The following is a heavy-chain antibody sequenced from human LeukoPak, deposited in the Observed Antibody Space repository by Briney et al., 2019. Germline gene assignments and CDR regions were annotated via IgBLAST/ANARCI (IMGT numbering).Heavy chain of an antibody. J-gene: IGHJ4*02. V-gene: IGHV3-21*01. CDR1: GFTFSSYS. CDR3: ARAWNIAASCV. D-gene: IGHD6-13*01. CDR2: ISSSSSYI. Sequence: GSLRLSCAASGFTFSSYSMNWVRQAPGKGLEWVSSISSSSSYIYYADSVKGRFTISRDNAKNSLYLQMNSLRAEDTAVYYCARAWNIAASCVWGQGTLVTVSS.